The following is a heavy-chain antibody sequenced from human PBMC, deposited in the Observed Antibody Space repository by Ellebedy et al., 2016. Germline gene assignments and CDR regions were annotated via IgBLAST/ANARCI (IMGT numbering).Heavy chain of an antibody. Sequence: ASVKVSCKASGYTFTGYYMHWVRQAPGQGLEWMGWINPNSGGTNYAQKFQGWVTMTRDTSISTAYMELSRLRSDDTAVYYCARGYYYGSGSYLSPHYYGMDVWGQGTTVTVS. V-gene: IGHV1-2*04. D-gene: IGHD3-10*01. CDR3: ARGYYYGSGSYLSPHYYGMDV. J-gene: IGHJ6*02. CDR1: GYTFTGYY. CDR2: INPNSGGT.